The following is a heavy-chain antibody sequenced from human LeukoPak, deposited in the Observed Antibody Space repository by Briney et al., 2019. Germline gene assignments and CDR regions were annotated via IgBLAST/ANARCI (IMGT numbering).Heavy chain of an antibody. V-gene: IGHV1-69*02. CDR2: IIPILGIA. CDR1: GGTFSSYT. Sequence: SVKVSCKASGGTFSSYTISWVRQAPGQGLEWMGRIIPILGIANYAQKFQGRVTITADKSTSTAYMELCSLRSEDTAVYYCARGPSQWFGESAFDIWGQGTMVTVSS. CDR3: ARGPSQWFGESAFDI. D-gene: IGHD3-10*01. J-gene: IGHJ3*02.